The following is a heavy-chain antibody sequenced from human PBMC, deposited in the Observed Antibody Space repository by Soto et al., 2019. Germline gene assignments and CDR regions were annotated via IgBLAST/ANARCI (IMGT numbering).Heavy chain of an antibody. CDR2: IYWDDDK. Sequence: QITLKESGPTLVKPTQTLTLTCSFSGFSLSNSEVGVGWIRQPPGRAREWLVIIYWDDDKRYSPSLKSRLTIIKDTSKNQVVLTLTNVDPVDTATYHCVRRQLRRPFDIWGQGTMVTVSS. CDR1: GFSLSNSEVG. CDR3: VRRQLRRPFDI. D-gene: IGHD6-13*01. V-gene: IGHV2-5*02. J-gene: IGHJ3*02.